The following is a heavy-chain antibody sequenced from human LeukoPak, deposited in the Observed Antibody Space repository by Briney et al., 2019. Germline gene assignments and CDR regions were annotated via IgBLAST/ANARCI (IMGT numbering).Heavy chain of an antibody. CDR2: INQSGSH. Sequence: SETLSLTCAVYGGSFSGYYWSWIRQPPGKGLEWIGEINQSGSHNYNPSLKSRITISVDTSKNQFSLKLRSVTAADTAVFYCARVIGDVSGYYVDYWGQGALVTVSS. D-gene: IGHD3-22*01. CDR3: ARVIGDVSGYYVDY. V-gene: IGHV4-34*01. J-gene: IGHJ4*02. CDR1: GGSFSGYY.